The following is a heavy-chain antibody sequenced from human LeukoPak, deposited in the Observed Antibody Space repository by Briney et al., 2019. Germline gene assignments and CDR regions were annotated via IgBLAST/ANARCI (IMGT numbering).Heavy chain of an antibody. V-gene: IGHV3-48*02. Sequence: GGSLRLSCAASGFTFSSYSMNWVRQAPGKGLEWASYIDSSSSTIYYADSVKGRFTISRDNAKNSLYLQMNSLRDEDTAVYYCARDSLVGATLDYWGQGTLVTVSS. CDR3: ARDSLVGATLDY. D-gene: IGHD1-26*01. CDR1: GFTFSSYS. CDR2: IDSSSSTI. J-gene: IGHJ4*02.